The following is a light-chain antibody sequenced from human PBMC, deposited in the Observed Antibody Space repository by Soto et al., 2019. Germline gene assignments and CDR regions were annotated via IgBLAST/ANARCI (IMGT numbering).Light chain of an antibody. CDR2: GAS. J-gene: IGKJ5*01. CDR3: QQYNNWLPVT. V-gene: IGKV3-15*01. Sequence: EIVMTQSPVTLSVSPGERVTLSCRASQSISNNLAWYQQKSGQAPRLLIYGASTRVTGIPARFSGSGSGTEFTLTISSLHSEDFAIYYCQQYNNWLPVTFGQGTRLEIK. CDR1: QSISNN.